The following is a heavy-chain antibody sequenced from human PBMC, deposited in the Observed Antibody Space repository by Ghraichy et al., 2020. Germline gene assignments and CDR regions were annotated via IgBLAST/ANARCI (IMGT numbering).Heavy chain of an antibody. J-gene: IGHJ4*02. CDR1: GFTFSSYS. CDR3: AKDPYISSPPGPFDY. V-gene: IGHV3-23*01. D-gene: IGHD6-13*01. CDR2: ISGSGGST. Sequence: GGSLRLSCAASGFTFSSYSMTWVRQAPGKGLEWVSVISGSGGSTFYADAVKGRFTISRDNSKNTLYLQMNSLRAEDTAVYYCAKDPYISSPPGPFDYWGQGTLVTVSS.